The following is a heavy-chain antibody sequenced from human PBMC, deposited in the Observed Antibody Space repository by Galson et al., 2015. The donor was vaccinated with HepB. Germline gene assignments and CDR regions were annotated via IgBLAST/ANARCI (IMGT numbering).Heavy chain of an antibody. CDR1: GFTFGAYE. CDR2: NSSNGYMI. V-gene: IGHV3-48*03. CDR3: VRDDALWSWYFDS. D-gene: IGHD3-10*01. Sequence: SLRLSCAASGFTFGAYEMNWVRQAPGKGLEWISYNSSNGYMIYYAESVKGRFTVSRDNARDSLYLQMNSLRVEDTAVYYCVRDDALWSWYFDSWGQGILVTVSS. J-gene: IGHJ4*02.